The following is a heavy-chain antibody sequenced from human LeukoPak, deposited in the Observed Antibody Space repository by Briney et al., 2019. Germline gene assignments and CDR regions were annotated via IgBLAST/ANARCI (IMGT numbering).Heavy chain of an antibody. V-gene: IGHV3-15*01. CDR3: TTPYGYCSSTSCFDWYFDL. J-gene: IGHJ2*01. D-gene: IGHD2-2*01. CDR1: GFTFSNAW. Sequence: GGSLRLSCAASGFTFSNAWMSWVRQAPGKGLEWVGRIKSKTDGGTTDYAAPVKGRFTISRDDSKNTLYLQMNSLKTEDTAVYYCTTPYGYCSSTSCFDWYFDLWGRGTLVTVSS. CDR2: IKSKTDGGTT.